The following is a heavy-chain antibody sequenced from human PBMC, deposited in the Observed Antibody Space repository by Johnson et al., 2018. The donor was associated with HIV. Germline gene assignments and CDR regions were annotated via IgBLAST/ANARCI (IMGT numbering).Heavy chain of an antibody. Sequence: QVQLVESGGGVVQPGRSLRLSCAASGFTFSSYAMHWVRQAPGKGLEWVAVTWFDGKNQYYSDSVKGRFTISRDNSKNTLYLQINSLRAEDTAVYYCARDGGGGALDIWGQGTMVIVSS. CDR2: TWFDGKNQ. CDR1: GFTFSSYA. V-gene: IGHV3-33*08. D-gene: IGHD3-16*01. CDR3: ARDGGGGALDI. J-gene: IGHJ3*02.